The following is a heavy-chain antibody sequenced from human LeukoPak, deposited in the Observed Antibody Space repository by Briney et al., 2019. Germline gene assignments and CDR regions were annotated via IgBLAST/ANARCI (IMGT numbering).Heavy chain of an antibody. J-gene: IGHJ4*02. V-gene: IGHV3-23*01. CDR2: ISGSGGST. D-gene: IGHD3-22*01. CDR1: GFTFSSYA. CDR3: AKDRVPWSYYDSSGYSLSS. Sequence: PGGSLRLSCAASGFTFSSYAMSWVRQAPGKGLEWVSAISGSGGSTYYADSVKGRFTISRDNSKNTLYLQMNSLRAEDTALYYCAKDRVPWSYYDSSGYSLSSWGQGTLVTVSS.